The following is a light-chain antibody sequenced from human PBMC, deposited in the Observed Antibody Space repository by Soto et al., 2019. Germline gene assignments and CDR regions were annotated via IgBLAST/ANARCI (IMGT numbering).Light chain of an antibody. CDR1: QSVSSN. CDR2: GAS. J-gene: IGKJ5*01. V-gene: IGKV3-15*01. Sequence: EIVMTQSPATLSVSPGERATRSCRASQSVSSNLAWYQHKPGQAPRLLISGASTRATGIPARFSGSGSGTEFTLTIISLHSEDFAVHYCQQYNNWPITFGQGTRLEIK. CDR3: QQYNNWPIT.